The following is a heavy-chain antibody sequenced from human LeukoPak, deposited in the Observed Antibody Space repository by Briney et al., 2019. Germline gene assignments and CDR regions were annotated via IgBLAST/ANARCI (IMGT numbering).Heavy chain of an antibody. CDR2: FHHSGNT. D-gene: IGHD6-13*01. Sequence: ASETLSLTCTVSGASISRYYWSWIRQPPGKGLEWIGYFHHSGNTNYNPSLSSRITMSVDTSKNQFSLKLNSVTAADTAIYYCARRAAALDHWGQGTLVTVSS. CDR1: GASISRYY. CDR3: ARRAAALDH. V-gene: IGHV4-59*08. J-gene: IGHJ4*02.